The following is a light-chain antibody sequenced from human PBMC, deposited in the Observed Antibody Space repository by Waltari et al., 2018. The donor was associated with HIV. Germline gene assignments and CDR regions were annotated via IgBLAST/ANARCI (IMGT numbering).Light chain of an antibody. J-gene: IGLJ3*02. Sequence: QSALTQPPSASGSPGQSVTISCTGTSSDVGPYDYVYWYQQHPGKAPKLMLYEVSKRPSGVPVRFSSSKTANTASLTVSGLQEDDEADYYCSSYAGSNKLVFGGGTKLTVL. CDR1: SSDVGPYDY. CDR2: EVS. V-gene: IGLV2-8*01. CDR3: SSYAGSNKLV.